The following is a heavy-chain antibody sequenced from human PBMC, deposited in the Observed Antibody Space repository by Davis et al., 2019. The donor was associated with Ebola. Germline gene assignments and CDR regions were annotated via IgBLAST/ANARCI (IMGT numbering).Heavy chain of an antibody. CDR3: ATKAATDDAFDI. D-gene: IGHD6-25*01. J-gene: IGHJ3*02. Sequence: PSETLSLTCTVSGGSISRGDYYWSWIRQPPGKGLEWIGYIYYSGSTYYNPSLKRRVTISVDTSRNQFSLKLSSVTAADTAGYYCATKAATDDAFDIWGQGTMVTVSS. CDR2: IYYSGST. CDR1: GGSISRGDYY. V-gene: IGHV4-30-4*01.